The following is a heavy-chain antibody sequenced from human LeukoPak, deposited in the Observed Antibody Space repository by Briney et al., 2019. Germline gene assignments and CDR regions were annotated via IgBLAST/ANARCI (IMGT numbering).Heavy chain of an antibody. J-gene: IGHJ4*02. CDR1: GGSISSGSYY. CDR2: IYTSGST. V-gene: IGHV4-61*02. CDR3: AATYYYDSSGYVGDY. Sequence: SQTLSLTCTVSGGSISSGSYYWSWIRQPAGKGLEWIGRIYTSGSTNYNPSLKSRVTISVDTSKNQFSLKLSSVTAADTAVYYCAATYYYDSSGYVGDYWGQGTLVTVSS. D-gene: IGHD3-22*01.